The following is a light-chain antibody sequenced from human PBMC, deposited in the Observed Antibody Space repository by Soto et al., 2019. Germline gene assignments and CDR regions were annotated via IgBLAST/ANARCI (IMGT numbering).Light chain of an antibody. Sequence: EIVMTQSPATLSVSPGERATLSCRASQSVGGKLAWYQQKPGQAPRLIIYGASTRATDMPGRFSGRGSGTEFTLTINSLQSEDVAVYYCQQYRNWPRTFGQGTKVDIK. CDR1: QSVGGK. J-gene: IGKJ1*01. CDR3: QQYRNWPRT. V-gene: IGKV3-15*01. CDR2: GAS.